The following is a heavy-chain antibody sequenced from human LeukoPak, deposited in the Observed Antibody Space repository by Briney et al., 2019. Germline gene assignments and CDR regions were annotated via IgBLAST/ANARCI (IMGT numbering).Heavy chain of an antibody. CDR2: IYTSGST. D-gene: IGHD4-23*01. CDR1: GGSISSYY. J-gene: IGHJ6*03. Sequence: SETLSLTCTVSGGSISSYYWSWIRQPAGKGLEWIGRIYTSGSTNYNPSLKSRVTMPVDTSKNQFSLKLSSVTAADTAVYYCARGAYGGDKYYYYYYMDVWGKGTTVTISS. V-gene: IGHV4-4*07. CDR3: ARGAYGGDKYYYYYYMDV.